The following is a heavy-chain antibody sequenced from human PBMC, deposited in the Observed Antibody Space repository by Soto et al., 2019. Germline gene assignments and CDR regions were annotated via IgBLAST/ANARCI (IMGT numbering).Heavy chain of an antibody. CDR1: GYTFTGYY. Sequence: ASVKVSCKASGYTFTGYYMHWVRQAPGQGLEWMGWINPNSGGTNYAQKFQGWVTMTRDTSISTAYMELSRLRSDDTAVYDGARPALQQLIQYYFDYWGQGTLVTVSS. J-gene: IGHJ4*02. CDR2: INPNSGGT. V-gene: IGHV1-2*04. CDR3: ARPALQQLIQYYFDY. D-gene: IGHD6-13*01.